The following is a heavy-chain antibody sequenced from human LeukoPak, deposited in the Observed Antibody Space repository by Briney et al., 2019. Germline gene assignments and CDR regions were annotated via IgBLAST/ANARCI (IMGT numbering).Heavy chain of an antibody. J-gene: IGHJ5*02. Sequence: GGSLRLSCAASGFTFSSYAMSWVRQAPGKGLEWVSAISGSGGSTYYADSVKGRFTISRDNSKNPLYLQMNILRAEDTAVYYCAKGTDSYHNWFDPWGQGTLVTVSS. V-gene: IGHV3-23*01. CDR2: ISGSGGST. D-gene: IGHD1/OR15-1a*01. CDR3: AKGTDSYHNWFDP. CDR1: GFTFSSYA.